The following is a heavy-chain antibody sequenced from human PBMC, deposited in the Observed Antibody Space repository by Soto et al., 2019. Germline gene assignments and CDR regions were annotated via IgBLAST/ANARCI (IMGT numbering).Heavy chain of an antibody. D-gene: IGHD3-22*01. CDR3: ANSYYYDSSGYYPFEY. V-gene: IGHV3-23*01. CDR1: GFTFNIFP. CDR2: IAGSGGNT. Sequence: PGGSLRLSCAASGFTFNIFPMTWVRQAPGKGLEWVSGIAGSGGNTYHADSVKGRVTISRDNSKNTVYLQMDILRVENTAVYYCANSYYYDSSGYYPFEYWGQGALVTVSS. J-gene: IGHJ4*02.